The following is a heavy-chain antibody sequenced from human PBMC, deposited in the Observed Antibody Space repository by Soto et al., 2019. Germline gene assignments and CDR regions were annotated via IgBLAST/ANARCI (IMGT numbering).Heavy chain of an antibody. J-gene: IGHJ4*02. CDR3: ARLGEMMFPDF. V-gene: IGHV1-2*02. D-gene: IGHD2-21*01. Sequence: GASVKVSCKTSGYTFTAFYIHWVRQAPGQGLEWMGWISPNSGGTDYARKFQGRVSMTSDTSTDTVYLEMHRLTSDDSALYYCARLGEMMFPDFWGQGTLVTVSS. CDR1: GYTFTAFY. CDR2: ISPNSGGT.